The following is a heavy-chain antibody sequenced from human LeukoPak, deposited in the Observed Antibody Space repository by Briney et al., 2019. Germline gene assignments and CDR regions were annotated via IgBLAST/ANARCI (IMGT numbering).Heavy chain of an antibody. J-gene: IGHJ5*02. CDR2: INHSGST. CDR3: ARGRPRNLSNCSGGSCYFKGCWFDP. CDR1: GGSISSGGYS. Sequence: PSQTLSLTCAVSGGSISSGGYSWSWIRQPPGKGLEWIGEINHSGSTNYNPSLKSRVTISVDTSKNQFSLKLRSVTAADTAVYYCARGRPRNLSNCSGGSCYFKGCWFDPWGQGTLVTVSS. V-gene: IGHV4-30-2*01. D-gene: IGHD2-15*01.